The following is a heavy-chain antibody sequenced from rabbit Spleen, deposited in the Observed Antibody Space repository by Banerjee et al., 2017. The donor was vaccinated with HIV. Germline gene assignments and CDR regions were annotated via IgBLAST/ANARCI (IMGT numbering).Heavy chain of an antibody. CDR3: ARDTSSSFSSYGMDL. J-gene: IGHJ6*01. Sequence: QEQLVESGGDLVKPGASLTLTCTASGFSFSSNDYMCWVRQAPGKGLEWISCIAGSSSGFTYSATWAKGRFTISKTSSTTVTLQMTRLTAADTATYFCARDTSSSFSSYGMDLWGQGTLVTVS. D-gene: IGHD1-1*01. CDR2: IAGSSSGFT. CDR1: GFSFSSNDY. V-gene: IGHV1S45*01.